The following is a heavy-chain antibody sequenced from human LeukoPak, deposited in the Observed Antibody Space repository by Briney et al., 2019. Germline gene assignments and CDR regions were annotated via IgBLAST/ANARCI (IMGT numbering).Heavy chain of an antibody. V-gene: IGHV3-23*01. CDR2: ISDSGGST. J-gene: IGHJ3*01. Sequence: GGSLRLSCAASGFTFSSYAMSWVRQAPGKGLEWVSGISDSGGSTYYADSVKGRFTISRDNSKNTLYLQMNSLRVDDTALYFCARGPDPVVRGPRRAFDLWGQGTMVTVSS. CDR1: GFTFSSYA. CDR3: ARGPDPVVRGPRRAFDL. D-gene: IGHD3-10*01.